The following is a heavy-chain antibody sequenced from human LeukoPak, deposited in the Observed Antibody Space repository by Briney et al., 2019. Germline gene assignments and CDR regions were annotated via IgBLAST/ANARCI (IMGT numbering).Heavy chain of an antibody. CDR1: GYSISSGHY. J-gene: IGHJ4*02. CDR3: ARHGVVTPLLDC. D-gene: IGHD2-21*02. CDR2: MFHSGST. V-gene: IGHV4-38-2*02. Sequence: SEALSLTCTVSGYSISSGHYWAWIRPSQEKGLECIATMFHSGSTYYNPSLKSRVTISVDTSKNQFSLKLSSVTAADTAVYYCARHGVVTPLLDCWGQGTLVTVSS.